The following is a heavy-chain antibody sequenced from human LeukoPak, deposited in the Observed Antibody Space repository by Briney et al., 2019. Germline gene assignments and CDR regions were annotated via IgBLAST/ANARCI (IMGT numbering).Heavy chain of an antibody. CDR2: IRSKANSYAT. Sequence: GGSLRLSCAASGFTFSGSAMHWVRQASGKGLEWVGRIRSKANSYATAYAASVKGRFTISRDDSKNTAYLQMNSLKTEDTAVYYCTRGPISGSYYYYWGQGTLVTVSS. J-gene: IGHJ4*02. D-gene: IGHD1-26*01. CDR3: TRGPISGSYYYY. CDR1: GFTFSGSA. V-gene: IGHV3-73*01.